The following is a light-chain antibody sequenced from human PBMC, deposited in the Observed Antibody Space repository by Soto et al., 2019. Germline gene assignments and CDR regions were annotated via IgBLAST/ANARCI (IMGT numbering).Light chain of an antibody. CDR1: SSNVGRNS. CDR3: AAWDDRLGGYV. V-gene: IGLV1-47*01. CDR2: RNN. J-gene: IGLJ1*01. Sequence: QSVLTQPPSASGTPGQGVTISCSGSSSNVGRNSVHWYPQLPGTAPDLLISRNNERPSWVPDRFSGSKSGTSASLAISGLRSEDEADYYCAAWDDRLGGYVFGTGTKLTVL.